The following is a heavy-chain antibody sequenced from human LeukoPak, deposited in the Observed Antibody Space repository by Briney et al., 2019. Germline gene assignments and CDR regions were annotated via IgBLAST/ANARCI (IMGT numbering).Heavy chain of an antibody. CDR3: ARRFYYAMDV. V-gene: IGHV1-2*02. D-gene: IGHD3-16*01. CDR2: INPNSGDT. Sequence: ASVKASCKASGYSFTGYFMQWVRQAPGQGLEWMGWINPNSGDTNYQGRVTMTRDTSISTAYMELSRLRSDDAAVYYCARRFYYAMDVWGQGTTVTVSS. CDR1: GYSFTGYF. J-gene: IGHJ6*02.